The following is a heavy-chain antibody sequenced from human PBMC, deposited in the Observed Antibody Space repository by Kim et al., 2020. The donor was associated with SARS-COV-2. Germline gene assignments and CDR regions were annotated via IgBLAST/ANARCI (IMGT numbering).Heavy chain of an antibody. CDR3: AKGGGSCCFDN. CDR2: ISGSTGST. CDR1: GFTFSSYA. V-gene: IGHV3-23*01. Sequence: GSLRLSCAASGFTFSSYAMSWVRQAPEKGLELVSAISGSTGSTYYADSVKGRFTISRDNSKNTLYLQMNSLRAEDTAVYYCAKGGGSCCFDNWGQGTLVTVSS. D-gene: IGHD2-15*01. J-gene: IGHJ4*02.